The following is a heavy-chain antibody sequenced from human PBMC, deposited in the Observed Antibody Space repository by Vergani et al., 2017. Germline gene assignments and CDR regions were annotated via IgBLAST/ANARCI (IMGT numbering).Heavy chain of an antibody. Sequence: VQLVESGGGVVQPGRSLRLSCAASGFTFSSYAMSWVRQAPGTGLEWVSAISGSSTYYADSVKGRFTISRDNSKNTLYLQMNSLRAEDTALYFCARGENYDYVWGNYYFDYWGQGTLVTVSS. CDR1: GFTFSSYA. D-gene: IGHD3-16*01. CDR3: ARGENYDYVWGNYYFDY. CDR2: ISGSST. V-gene: IGHV3-23*04. J-gene: IGHJ4*02.